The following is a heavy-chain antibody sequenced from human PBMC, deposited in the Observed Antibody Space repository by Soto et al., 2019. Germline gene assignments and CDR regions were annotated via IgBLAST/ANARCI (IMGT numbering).Heavy chain of an antibody. Sequence: SETLSLTCTVSGGSISSYYWSWIRQPPGKGLEWIGYIYYSGSTNYNPSLKSRVTISVDTSKNQFSLKLSSVTAADTAVYCCASSGWYGPGVYYFDYWGQGTLVTVSS. J-gene: IGHJ4*02. CDR3: ASSGWYGPGVYYFDY. CDR2: IYYSGST. CDR1: GGSISSYY. V-gene: IGHV4-59*01. D-gene: IGHD6-19*01.